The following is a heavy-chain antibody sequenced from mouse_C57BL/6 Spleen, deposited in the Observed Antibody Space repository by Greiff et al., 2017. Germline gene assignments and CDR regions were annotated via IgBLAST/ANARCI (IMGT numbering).Heavy chain of an antibody. J-gene: IGHJ2*01. Sequence: EVQLQQSGPELVKPGASVKISCKASGYTFTDYYMNWVKQSHGKSLEWIGDINPNNGGTSYNQKFKGKATLTVDKSSSTAYMELRSLTSEDSAVYYCAINWDFYFDYWGQGTTLTVSS. D-gene: IGHD4-1*02. V-gene: IGHV1-26*01. CDR1: GYTFTDYY. CDR3: AINWDFYFDY. CDR2: INPNNGGT.